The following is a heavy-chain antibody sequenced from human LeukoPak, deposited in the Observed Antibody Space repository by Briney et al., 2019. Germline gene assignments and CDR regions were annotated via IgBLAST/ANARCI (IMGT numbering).Heavy chain of an antibody. J-gene: IGHJ4*02. D-gene: IGHD3-10*01. CDR3: TTGSNYDF. CDR1: GFTFSGSA. V-gene: IGHV3-73*01. Sequence: GGALRLSCAASGFTFSGSAMHWVRQASGNGVEWVGRIRSKANSDATVYAESVKGRFTISRDDSKNTAYLQMNSLRIEDTAVYYCTTGSNYDFWGQGTLVTVSS. CDR2: IRSKANSDAT.